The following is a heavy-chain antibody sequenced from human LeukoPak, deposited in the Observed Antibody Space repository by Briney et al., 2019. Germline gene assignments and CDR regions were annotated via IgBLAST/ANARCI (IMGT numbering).Heavy chain of an antibody. Sequence: GGSLRLSFAPSVFTFRSYCVHWVRQGPGKGRVWVSRIYIDGRRTAYADSVRGPFTISRDKAKNTVYLHMTSLTDEDTAVYFCARGLMADSGTDVWGQGTTVTVSS. J-gene: IGHJ6*02. CDR3: ARGLMADSGTDV. CDR2: IYIDGRRT. D-gene: IGHD5-24*01. V-gene: IGHV3-74*01. CDR1: VFTFRSYC.